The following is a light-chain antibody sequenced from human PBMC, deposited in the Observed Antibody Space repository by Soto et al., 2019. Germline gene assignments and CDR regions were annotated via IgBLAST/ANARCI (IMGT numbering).Light chain of an antibody. CDR1: QDISTY. Sequence: DIQMTQSPSSLSAFVGDRVTITCQASQDISTYVNWYQQKPGKTPNLLIYAASKLETRVPSRFSGSGSGTKFTLTISRLQSEDIGTYYCQQYYNLPDTFCPGTKLNVK. V-gene: IGKV1-33*01. CDR3: QQYYNLPDT. CDR2: AAS. J-gene: IGKJ3*01.